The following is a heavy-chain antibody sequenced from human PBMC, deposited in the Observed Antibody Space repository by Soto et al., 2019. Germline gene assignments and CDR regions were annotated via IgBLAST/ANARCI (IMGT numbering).Heavy chain of an antibody. V-gene: IGHV1-69*02. J-gene: IGHJ6*02. CDR3: ARARLWFGGLDV. D-gene: IGHD3-10*01. Sequence: SVKVSCKASGGTFSSYTISWVRQAPGQGLEWMGRIIPILGIANYAQKFQGRVTITADKSTSTAYMELSSLRAEDTAVYYCARARLWFGGLDVWGQGTTVTVSS. CDR1: GGTFSSYT. CDR2: IIPILGIA.